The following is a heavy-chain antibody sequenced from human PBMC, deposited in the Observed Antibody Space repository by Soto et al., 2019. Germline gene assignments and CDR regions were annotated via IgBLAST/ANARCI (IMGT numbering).Heavy chain of an antibody. D-gene: IGHD1-20*01. CDR1: AGTFSSYT. V-gene: IGHV1-69*02. Sequence: SLKVSCKASAGTFSSYTISWVRQAPGQGLELMGSIIPVLGIANYAKKFHGRVTITADKSTSTAYMELSSLRSEDTAVYYCARGLFNWNDVDYYYMDVWGKGTTVTVSS. CDR3: ARGLFNWNDVDYYYMDV. J-gene: IGHJ6*03. CDR2: IIPVLGIA.